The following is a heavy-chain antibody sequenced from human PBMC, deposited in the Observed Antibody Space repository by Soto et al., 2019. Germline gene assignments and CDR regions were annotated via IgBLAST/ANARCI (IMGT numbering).Heavy chain of an antibody. CDR3: AREAQLGSAPNFDY. Sequence: QVQLVESGGGVVQPGRSLRLSCAASGFTFSSYAMHWVRQAPGKGLEWVAVISYDGSNKYYADSVKGRFTISRDNSKNTLYLQMNSLRAEDTAVYYCAREAQLGSAPNFDYWGQGTLVTVSS. D-gene: IGHD3-10*01. V-gene: IGHV3-30-3*01. CDR1: GFTFSSYA. J-gene: IGHJ4*02. CDR2: ISYDGSNK.